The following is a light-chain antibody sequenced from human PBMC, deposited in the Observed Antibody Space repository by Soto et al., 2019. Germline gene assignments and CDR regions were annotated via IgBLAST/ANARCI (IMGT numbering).Light chain of an antibody. CDR3: QQYDSSVT. CDR1: QSVDSRF. CDR2: GAS. V-gene: IGKV3-20*01. Sequence: EIVLTQSPGSLSLSPGERATLSCRASQSVDSRFFAWYQQRPGQAPRLLIYGASRRATGIPDRFTGSGSGTDFTLTISELEPEDSALYYCQQYDSSVTFGLGTKVEIK. J-gene: IGKJ1*01.